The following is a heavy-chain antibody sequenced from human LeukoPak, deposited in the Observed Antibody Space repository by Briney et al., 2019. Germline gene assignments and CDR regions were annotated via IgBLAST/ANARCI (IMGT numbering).Heavy chain of an antibody. CDR3: AKHGGLTDHYYYYMNV. CDR1: GFTFSSYA. CDR2: ISYDGSNK. V-gene: IGHV3-30*04. Sequence: PGGSLRLSCAASGFTFSSYAMHWVRQAPGKGLEWVAVISYDGSNKYYADSVKGRFTISRDNSKNTLYLQMNSLRAEDTAVYYCAKHGGLTDHYYYYMNVWGKGTTVTVSS. J-gene: IGHJ6*03. D-gene: IGHD4/OR15-4a*01.